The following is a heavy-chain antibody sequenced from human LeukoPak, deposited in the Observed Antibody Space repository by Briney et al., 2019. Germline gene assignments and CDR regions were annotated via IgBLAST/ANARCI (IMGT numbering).Heavy chain of an antibody. V-gene: IGHV3-23*01. CDR2: ISGSGGTT. CDR1: GFTFSNYW. CDR3: AKESAASITIFGVVPPGYFDY. D-gene: IGHD3-3*01. Sequence: GRSLRLSCAASGFTFSNYWMSWVRQAPGKGLEWVSAISGSGGTTYYADSVKGRFTISRDNSKNTLSLQMNSLRAEDTAVYYCAKESAASITIFGVVPPGYFDYWGQGTLVTVSS. J-gene: IGHJ4*02.